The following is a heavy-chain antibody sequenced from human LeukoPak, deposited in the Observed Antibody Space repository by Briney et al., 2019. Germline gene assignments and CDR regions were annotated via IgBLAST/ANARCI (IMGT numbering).Heavy chain of an antibody. CDR2: IIPIFGTA. Sequence: SVKVSCKASGGTFSSYAISWVRQAPGQGLEWMGGIIPIFGTANYAQEFQGRVTITTDESTSTAYMELSSLRSEDTAVYYCARETGYYYDSSGFDYWGQGTLVTVSS. J-gene: IGHJ4*02. CDR3: ARETGYYYDSSGFDY. V-gene: IGHV1-69*05. CDR1: GGTFSSYA. D-gene: IGHD3-22*01.